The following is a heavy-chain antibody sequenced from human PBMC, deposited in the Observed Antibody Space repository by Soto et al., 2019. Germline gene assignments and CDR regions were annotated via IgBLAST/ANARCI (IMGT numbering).Heavy chain of an antibody. CDR1: GFTFSSYG. CDR3: AKLTPGVLDYGMDV. Sequence: QVQLVESGGGVVQPGRSLRLSCAASGFTFSSYGMHWVRQAPGKGLEWVAVIWYDGSNKYYADSVKGRFTISRDNSKNTLYLQMNTLRAEDTAVYYCAKLTPGVLDYGMDVWGQGTTVTVSS. D-gene: IGHD2-8*01. J-gene: IGHJ6*02. CDR2: IWYDGSNK. V-gene: IGHV3-33*06.